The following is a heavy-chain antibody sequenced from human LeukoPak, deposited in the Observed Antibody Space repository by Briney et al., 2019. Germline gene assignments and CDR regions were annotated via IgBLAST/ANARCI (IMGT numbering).Heavy chain of an antibody. D-gene: IGHD3-10*01. J-gene: IGHJ1*01. CDR3: AITIRGLEYFQH. CDR1: GFTFNIHG. V-gene: IGHV3-30*02. CDR2: IRYDGSNK. Sequence: PGGSLRLSCAASGFTFNIHGMHWVRQAPGKGLEWVAFIRYDGSNKYYADSVKGRFTISRDNSKNTLYLQMNSLRVEDTAVYYCAITIRGLEYFQHWGQGTLVTVSS.